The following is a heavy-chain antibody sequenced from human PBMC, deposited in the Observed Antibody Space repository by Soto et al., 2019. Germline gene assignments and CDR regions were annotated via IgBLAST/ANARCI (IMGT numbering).Heavy chain of an antibody. V-gene: IGHV4-31*11. CDR2: IYYSGST. J-gene: IGHJ6*03. Sequence: QLQLQESGPGLMRPSQTLSLTCVVSGSSITSGDYYWTWIRQFPGKGLEWIGYIYYSGSTYYNPSLQSRVSISVDTSKNQFSQNLSSVTAADTAVYHCARLSGDHYYFYMDVWGKGTTVTVSS. CDR3: ARLSGDHYYFYMDV. D-gene: IGHD2-21*02. CDR1: GSSITSGDYY.